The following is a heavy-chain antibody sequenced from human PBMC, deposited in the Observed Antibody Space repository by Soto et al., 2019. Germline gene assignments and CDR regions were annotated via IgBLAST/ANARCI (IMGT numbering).Heavy chain of an antibody. Sequence: QAHLVDSGGGVVQPGRSLRLSWAASGFTFTSYGMHWVRQAPGTRLEWVAVISYDGGLQHYADSVKGRFTISRDNSKNMVLLQMNSLRAEDTAVYYCVSDRGYGHASVPYSWGQGTLVSVSS. D-gene: IGHD5-18*01. CDR2: ISYDGGLQ. J-gene: IGHJ4*02. V-gene: IGHV3-30*03. CDR3: VSDRGYGHASVPYS. CDR1: GFTFTSYG.